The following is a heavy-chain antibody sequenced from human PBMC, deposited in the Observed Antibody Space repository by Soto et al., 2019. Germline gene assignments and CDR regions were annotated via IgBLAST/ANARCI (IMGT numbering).Heavy chain of an antibody. D-gene: IGHD3-9*01. CDR3: ARGAYTDWFQTDIDY. Sequence: QVQLVQSGAEVKKPGASVKVSLKASGYTFTRDGISWVRKAPGQGLEWMGWISAYNGNTNYAQKLQGRVTMTTDTSTSTAYMELRSLRSDDTAVYYCARGAYTDWFQTDIDYWGQGTLVTVSS. J-gene: IGHJ4*02. CDR2: ISAYNGNT. CDR1: GYTFTRDG. V-gene: IGHV1-18*01.